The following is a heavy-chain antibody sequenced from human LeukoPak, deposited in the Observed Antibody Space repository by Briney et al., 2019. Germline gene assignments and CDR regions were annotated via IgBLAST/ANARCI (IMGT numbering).Heavy chain of an antibody. V-gene: IGHV4-34*01. J-gene: IGHJ5*02. CDR3: ARGLGSGWYNWFDP. CDR1: GGSFSSYY. D-gene: IGHD6-19*01. Sequence: SETLSLTCAVYGGSFSSYYWSWIRQPPGKGLEWIGEINHSGSTNYNPSLKSRVTISVDTSKNQFSLRLSSVTAADTAVYYCARGLGSGWYNWFDPWGQGTLVTVSS. CDR2: INHSGST.